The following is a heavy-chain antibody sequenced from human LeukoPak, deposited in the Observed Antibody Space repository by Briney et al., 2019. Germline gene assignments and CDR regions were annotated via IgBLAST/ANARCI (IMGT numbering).Heavy chain of an antibody. CDR3: TTDIAFRGKQTYYYDSSGSM. D-gene: IGHD3-22*01. CDR2: IKSKTDGGTT. V-gene: IGHV3-15*01. CDR1: GFTFSNAW. Sequence: GGSLRLSCAASGFTFSNAWMSWVRQAPGKGLEWVGRIKSKTDGGTTDYAAPVKGRFTISRDDSKNTLYLQMNSLKTEDTAVYYCTTDIAFRGKQTYYYDSSGSMGGQGTLVTVSS. J-gene: IGHJ4*02.